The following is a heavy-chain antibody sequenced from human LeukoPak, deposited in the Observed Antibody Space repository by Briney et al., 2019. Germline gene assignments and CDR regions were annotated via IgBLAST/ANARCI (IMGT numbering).Heavy chain of an antibody. CDR2: IYYSGST. Sequence: SKTLSLTCTVSGGSISSYYWSWIRQPPGKGLEWIGYIYYSGSTNYNPSLKSRVTISVDTSKNQFSLKLSSVTAADTAVYYCARDSAPSRAGAFDIWGQGTMVTVSS. CDR1: GGSISSYY. D-gene: IGHD6-13*01. V-gene: IGHV4-59*12. J-gene: IGHJ3*02. CDR3: ARDSAPSRAGAFDI.